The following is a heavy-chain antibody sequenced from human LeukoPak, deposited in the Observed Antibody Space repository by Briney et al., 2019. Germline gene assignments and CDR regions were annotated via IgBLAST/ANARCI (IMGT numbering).Heavy chain of an antibody. D-gene: IGHD6-13*01. Sequence: GGSLRLPCAASGFTFDDYAMHWVRQAPGKGLEWVSGISWNSGSIGYADSVKGRFTISRDNAKNSLYLQMNSLRAEDTALYYCAKDMSAAGTFDYWGQGTLVTVSS. CDR3: AKDMSAAGTFDY. CDR1: GFTFDDYA. V-gene: IGHV3-9*01. CDR2: ISWNSGSI. J-gene: IGHJ4*02.